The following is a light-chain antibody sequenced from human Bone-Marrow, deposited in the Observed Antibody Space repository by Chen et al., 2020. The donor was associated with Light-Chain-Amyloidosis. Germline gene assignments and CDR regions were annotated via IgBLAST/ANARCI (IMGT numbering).Light chain of an antibody. CDR2: DDS. CDR1: NIGSTS. V-gene: IGLV3-21*02. CDR3: QVWDRSSDRPV. J-gene: IGLJ3*02. Sequence: SYVLTQPSSVSVAPGQTATIACGGNNIGSTSVHWYQQTPGQAPLLVVYDDSDRPAGIPERLSGSNSGTTATLSIRRVGAGDEADYYCQVWDRSSDRPVFGGGTKLTVL.